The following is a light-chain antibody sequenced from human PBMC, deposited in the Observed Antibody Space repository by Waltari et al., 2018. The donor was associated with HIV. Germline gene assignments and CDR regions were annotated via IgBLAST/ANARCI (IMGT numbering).Light chain of an antibody. J-gene: IGLJ3*02. CDR2: KDT. Sequence: SYELTQPPSVSVSPGQTAKITCSGDALPNQSAHWYQQKPGQAPLLVIYKDTQRPSGISERFSGSHSGTTVTLIISGVQAEDEADYYCESADNSGTYWVFGGGTKLSVL. V-gene: IGLV3-25*03. CDR3: ESADNSGTYWV. CDR1: ALPNQS.